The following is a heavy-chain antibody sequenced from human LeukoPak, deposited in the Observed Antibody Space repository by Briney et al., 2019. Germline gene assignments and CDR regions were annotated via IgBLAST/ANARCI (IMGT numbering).Heavy chain of an antibody. J-gene: IGHJ6*03. V-gene: IGHV3-30*02. CDR1: GFTFNTYG. D-gene: IGHD1-14*01. Sequence: GGSLRLSCAASGFTFNTYGMHWVRQAPGKGLEWVAFIRYDGSNKYYADSVKGRFTISRDNSKNTLYLQMNSLRAEDTAVYYCAKGGSYYYYYYMDVWGKGTTVTISS. CDR2: IRYDGSNK. CDR3: AKGGSYYYYYYMDV.